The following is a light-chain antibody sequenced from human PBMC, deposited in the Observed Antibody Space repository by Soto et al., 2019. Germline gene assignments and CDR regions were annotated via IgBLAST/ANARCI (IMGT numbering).Light chain of an antibody. CDR2: EGT. V-gene: IGLV2-23*01. Sequence: QSVLTQSASVSGSPGQSITISCTGSSSDVGSSNLVSWYQQHPDKAPKLMIYEGTRRPSGVSNRFSGSKSGTTASLTISGLQDEEEADYYCCSYEGHNTFVFGTGTKVTV. J-gene: IGLJ1*01. CDR1: SSDVGSSNL. CDR3: CSYEGHNTFV.